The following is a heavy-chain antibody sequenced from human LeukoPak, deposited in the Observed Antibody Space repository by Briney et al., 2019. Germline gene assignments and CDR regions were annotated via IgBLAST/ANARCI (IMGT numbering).Heavy chain of an antibody. CDR3: VRDVSLGFCTGGACSAHFDY. Sequence: SLRLSCAASGFTFDDYAMHWVRQAPGKGLEWVSGISWNSGTTVYVYSVKGRFTISRDNAKNSLYLQMYSLRPEDMALYYCVRDVSLGFCTGGACSAHFDYWGQGALVIVSS. CDR2: ISWNSGTT. CDR1: GFTFDDYA. D-gene: IGHD2-8*02. J-gene: IGHJ4*02. V-gene: IGHV3-9*03.